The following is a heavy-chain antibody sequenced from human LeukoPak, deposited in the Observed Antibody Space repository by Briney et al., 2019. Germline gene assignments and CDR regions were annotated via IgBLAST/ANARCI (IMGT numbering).Heavy chain of an antibody. V-gene: IGHV3-23*01. CDR1: GFTFSSYA. J-gene: IGHJ4*02. CDR2: ISGSGGST. Sequence: GGSLRLSCAASGFTFSSYAMSWVRQAPGKGLEWVSAISGSGGSTYYADSVKGRFTISRDNSKNTLYLQMNSLRAEDTAVYYCAKSSGGYCSGTSCYWDYWGQGTLVTVSS. CDR3: AKSSGGYCSGTSCYWDY. D-gene: IGHD2-2*01.